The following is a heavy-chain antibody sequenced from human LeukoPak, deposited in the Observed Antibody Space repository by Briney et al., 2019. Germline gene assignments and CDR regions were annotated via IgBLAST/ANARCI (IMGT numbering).Heavy chain of an antibody. Sequence: ASVKVSCKASGYTFTSYGISWVRQAPGQGLEWMGWISAYNGNTNYAQKLQGRVTMTTDTSTSTAYMELRSLRSDDTAVYYCARDAYDSSGYYPDAFDIWGQGTMVTLSS. CDR1: GYTFTSYG. J-gene: IGHJ3*02. V-gene: IGHV1-18*01. CDR2: ISAYNGNT. D-gene: IGHD3-22*01. CDR3: ARDAYDSSGYYPDAFDI.